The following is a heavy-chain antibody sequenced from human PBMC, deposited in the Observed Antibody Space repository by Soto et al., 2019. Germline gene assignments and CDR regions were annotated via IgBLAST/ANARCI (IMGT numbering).Heavy chain of an antibody. CDR1: GGSISSYY. Sequence: SETLSLTCTVSGGSISSYYGSWIRQPPGKGLEWIGYIYYSGSTNYNPSLKRRVTISVDTSKNQFSLKLSSVTAADTAVYYCARAEFGPSFFDYWGQGTLVTVSS. CDR3: ARAEFGPSFFDY. CDR2: IYYSGST. D-gene: IGHD3-10*01. J-gene: IGHJ4*02. V-gene: IGHV4-59*12.